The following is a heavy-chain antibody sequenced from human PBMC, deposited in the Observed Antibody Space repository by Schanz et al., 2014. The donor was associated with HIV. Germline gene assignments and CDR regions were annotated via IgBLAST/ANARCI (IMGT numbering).Heavy chain of an antibody. Sequence: DVQLLDSGGGLVQPGGSLRLSCIASGFTFNNYAMTWVRQAPGKGLEWVSSISESGSRSYYADSVNGRFTISRDNSKNTLYLQMKSLRAEDTAVYYCAKVAIHSSGWLPFDYWGQGTLVTVSS. D-gene: IGHD6-19*01. CDR2: ISESGSRS. CDR3: AKVAIHSSGWLPFDY. CDR1: GFTFNNYA. J-gene: IGHJ4*02. V-gene: IGHV3-23*01.